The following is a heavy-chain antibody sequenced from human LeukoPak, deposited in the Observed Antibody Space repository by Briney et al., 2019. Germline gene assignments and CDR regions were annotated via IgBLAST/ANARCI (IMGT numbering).Heavy chain of an antibody. D-gene: IGHD6-13*01. V-gene: IGHV1-69*05. CDR1: GGTFSSYA. J-gene: IGHJ4*02. CDR2: IIPIFGTA. CDR3: ARIAAAGAYYFDY. Sequence: ASVKVSCKASGGTFSSYAISWVRQAPGQGLEWMGGIIPIFGTANYAQKFQGRVTITTDESTSTAYMELRSLRSDDTAVYYCARIAAAGAYYFDYWGQGTLVTVSS.